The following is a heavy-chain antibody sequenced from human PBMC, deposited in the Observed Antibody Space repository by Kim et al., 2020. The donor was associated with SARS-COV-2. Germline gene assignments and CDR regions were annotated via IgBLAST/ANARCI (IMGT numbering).Heavy chain of an antibody. Sequence: SQTLSLTCAVYGGSFSGYYWSWIRQPPGKGLEWTGEINHSGSTNYNPSLKSRVTISVDTSKNQFSLKLSSVTAADTAVYYCARGFPQKYYDFWSGYRGPDYYYYYGMDVWGQGTTVTVSS. CDR3: ARGFPQKYYDFWSGYRGPDYYYYYGMDV. V-gene: IGHV4-34*01. D-gene: IGHD3-3*01. CDR2: INHSGST. CDR1: GGSFSGYY. J-gene: IGHJ6*02.